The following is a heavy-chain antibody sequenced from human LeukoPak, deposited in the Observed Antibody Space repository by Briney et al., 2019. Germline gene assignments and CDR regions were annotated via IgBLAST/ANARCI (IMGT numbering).Heavy chain of an antibody. CDR2: IYSSGST. J-gene: IGHJ4*02. V-gene: IGHV4-59*01. D-gene: IGHD3-22*01. Sequence: PSETLSLTCTVSGGSISSYYWSWIRQPPGKGLGWLGYIYSSGSTNYNPSLESRVTISVDTSKNHFSLKLSSVTAADTAVYYCARHYYHSSGSYSFDYWGQGTLVTVSS. CDR3: ARHYYHSSGSYSFDY. CDR1: GGSISSYY.